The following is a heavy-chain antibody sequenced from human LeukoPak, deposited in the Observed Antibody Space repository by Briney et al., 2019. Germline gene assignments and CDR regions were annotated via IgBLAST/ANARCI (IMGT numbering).Heavy chain of an antibody. Sequence: PGGSLRLSCAASGFTFSDYYMSWIRQAPGKGLEWVSYISSSGSTIYYADSVKGRFTISRDNAKNSLYLQMNSLRAEDTAVYYCARDRDPADYYGSGSYSPPNYWGQGTLVTVSS. D-gene: IGHD3-10*01. CDR1: GFTFSDYY. CDR2: ISSSGSTI. J-gene: IGHJ4*02. V-gene: IGHV3-11*01. CDR3: ARDRDPADYYGSGSYSPPNY.